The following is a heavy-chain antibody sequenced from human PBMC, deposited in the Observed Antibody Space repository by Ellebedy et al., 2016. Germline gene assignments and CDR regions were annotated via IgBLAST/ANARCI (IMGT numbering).Heavy chain of an antibody. CDR3: ARGRTLRLGELSLGY. CDR1: GYTFTGYY. CDR2: INPNSGGT. J-gene: IGHJ4*02. D-gene: IGHD3-16*02. V-gene: IGHV1-2*02. Sequence: ASVKVSXXASGYTFTGYYMHWVRQAPGQGLEWMGWINPNSGGTNYAQKFQGRVTMTRDTSISTAYMELSRLRSDDTAVYYCARGRTLRLGELSLGYWGQGTLVTVSS.